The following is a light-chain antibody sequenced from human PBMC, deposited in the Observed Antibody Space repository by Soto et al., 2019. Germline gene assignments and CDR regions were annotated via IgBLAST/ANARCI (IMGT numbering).Light chain of an antibody. CDR2: VVS. CDR3: SSYRSGGTFV. CDR1: SSDVGGYNY. V-gene: IGLV2-14*01. J-gene: IGLJ1*01. Sequence: QSALAQPTSVSGSPGQSIAISCTGTSSDVGGYNYVSWHQQHPGKAPKVLISVVSNRPSGVSNRFSGSKSGNTASLTISGLQDEDEADYYCSSYRSGGTFVFGSGTKLTVL.